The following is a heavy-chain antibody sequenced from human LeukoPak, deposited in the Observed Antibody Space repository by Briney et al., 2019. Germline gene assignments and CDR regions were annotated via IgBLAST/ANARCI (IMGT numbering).Heavy chain of an antibody. CDR1: GFTFSSYA. J-gene: IGHJ4*02. CDR3: AKRAGSGYYRWSFDY. CDR2: ITGSGGST. Sequence: GGSLRRSCAASGFTFSSYAMSWVRQAPGKGLEWVSDITGSGGSTDYADSVKGRFTISRDNSKNTLYLQMNSLRAEDTAVYYCAKRAGSGYYRWSFDYWGQGTLVTVSS. V-gene: IGHV3-23*01. D-gene: IGHD3-22*01.